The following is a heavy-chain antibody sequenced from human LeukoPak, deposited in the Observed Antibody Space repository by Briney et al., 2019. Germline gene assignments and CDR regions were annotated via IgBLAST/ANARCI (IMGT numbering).Heavy chain of an antibody. J-gene: IGHJ4*02. CDR3: AKNREVVVVPAAIGY. CDR2: TSGSGGST. Sequence: GGSLRLSCAASGFTFSSYAMSWVRLAPGKGLEWVSATSGSGGSTYYADSVKGRFTISRDNSKNTLYLQMNSLRAEDTAVYYCAKNREVVVVPAAIGYWGQGTLVTVSS. V-gene: IGHV3-23*01. CDR1: GFTFSSYA. D-gene: IGHD2-2*02.